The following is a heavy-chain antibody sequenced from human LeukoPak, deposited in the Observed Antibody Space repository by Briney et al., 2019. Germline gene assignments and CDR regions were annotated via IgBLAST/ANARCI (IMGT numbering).Heavy chain of an antibody. CDR3: AKSRSAEDPFDI. J-gene: IGHJ3*02. Sequence: GGSLRLSCAASGFTFSSYGMSWVRQAPGKRLEWVAAVRGRGYDTFYADSVKGRFTISRDNSKNTLYLQMNGLRAEDTPVYHCAKSRSAEDPFDIWGHGTMVTVSS. CDR2: VRGRGYDT. V-gene: IGHV3-23*01. CDR1: GFTFSSYG. D-gene: IGHD6-25*01.